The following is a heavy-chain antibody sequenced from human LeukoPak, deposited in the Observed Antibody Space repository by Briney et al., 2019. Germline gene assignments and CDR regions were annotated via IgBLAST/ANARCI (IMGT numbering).Heavy chain of an antibody. D-gene: IGHD3-10*01. CDR2: ISSSGSII. V-gene: IGHV3-48*03. J-gene: IGHJ4*02. CDR3: ARDYYYYDSGSYYSNIAN. Sequence: GGSLRLSCAASGFTFSSYEMNWVRQAPGKGLEWVSYISSSGSIIYYADSVKGRFTISRDNAKNSLFLQMNSLRVEDTAVYYCARDYYYYDSGSYYSNIANWGQGTLVTVSS. CDR1: GFTFSSYE.